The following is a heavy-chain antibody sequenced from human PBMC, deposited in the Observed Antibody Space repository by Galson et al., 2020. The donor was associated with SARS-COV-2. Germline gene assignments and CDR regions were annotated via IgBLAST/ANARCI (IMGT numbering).Heavy chain of an antibody. D-gene: IGHD3-10*01. V-gene: IGHV3-23*01. J-gene: IGHJ4*02. CDR1: GFTFSSYA. Sequence: GESLKISCAASGFTFSSYAMSWVRQAPGKGLEWVSAISGSGGSTYYADSVKGRFTISRDNSKNTLYLQMNSLRAEDTAVYYCAKDPANWVWFGESLQYFDYWGQGTLVTVSS. CDR2: ISGSGGST. CDR3: AKDPANWVWFGESLQYFDY.